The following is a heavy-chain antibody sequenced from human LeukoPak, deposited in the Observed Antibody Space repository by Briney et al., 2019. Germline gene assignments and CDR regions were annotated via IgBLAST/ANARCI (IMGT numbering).Heavy chain of an antibody. J-gene: IGHJ6*03. D-gene: IGHD4-17*01. CDR1: GYTFTSYD. CDR3: ARLHDYGDYEYYYYYMDV. Sequence: AASVKVSCKASGYTFTSYDINWVRQATGQGLEWMGWMNPNSGNTGYAQKFQGRVTMTRNTSISTAYMELSSLRSEDTAVYYCARLHDYGDYEYYYYYMDVWGKGTTVTISS. V-gene: IGHV1-8*01. CDR2: MNPNSGNT.